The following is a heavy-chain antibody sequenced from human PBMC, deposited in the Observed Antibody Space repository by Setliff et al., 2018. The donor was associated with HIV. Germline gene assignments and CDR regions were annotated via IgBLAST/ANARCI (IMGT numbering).Heavy chain of an antibody. J-gene: IGHJ4*02. CDR1: GGSFTRYY. CDR2: INHSGST. CDR3: AGGPGTTSIDY. Sequence: PSETLSLTCVVYGGSFTRYYWTWIRQPPGKGLECIGEINHSGSTNYNMSLWSRVTISLDASRNQFSLGLISVTAADTAVYYCAGGPGTTSIDYWAQGTLVTVSS. V-gene: IGHV4-34*01. D-gene: IGHD1-26*01.